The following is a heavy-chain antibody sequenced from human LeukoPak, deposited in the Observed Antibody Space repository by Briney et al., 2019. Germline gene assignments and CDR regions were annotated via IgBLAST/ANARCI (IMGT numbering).Heavy chain of an antibody. CDR3: ARRFEYYDFWSGYYRWYFDL. CDR1: GGSISSYY. D-gene: IGHD3-3*01. CDR2: VHYSGST. V-gene: IGHV4-59*01. Sequence: KPTETLSLTCTVSGGSISSYYWSWIRQPPGKGLEWIGYVHYSGSTNYNPSLKSRVTISVDTSKNQFSLKLSSVTAADTAVYYCARRFEYYDFWSGYYRWYFDLWGRGTLVTVSS. J-gene: IGHJ2*01.